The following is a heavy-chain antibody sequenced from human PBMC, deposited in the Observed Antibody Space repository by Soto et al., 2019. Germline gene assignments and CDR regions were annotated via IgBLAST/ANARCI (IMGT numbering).Heavy chain of an antibody. CDR3: AKDLGDFGVVAGFDY. CDR1: GFTFDDYA. V-gene: IGHV3-9*01. J-gene: IGHJ4*02. D-gene: IGHD3-3*01. Sequence: EVQLVESGGGLVQPGRSLRLSCAASGFTFDDYAMHWVRQAPGKGLEWVSGISWNSGSIGYADSVKGQFTISRDNAKNSLYLQMNSLRAEDTALYYCAKDLGDFGVVAGFDYWGQGTLVTVSS. CDR2: ISWNSGSI.